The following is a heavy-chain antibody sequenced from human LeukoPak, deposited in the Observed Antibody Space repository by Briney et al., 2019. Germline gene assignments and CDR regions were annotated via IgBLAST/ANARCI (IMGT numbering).Heavy chain of an antibody. Sequence: SETLSLTCTVSGGSISSYYWSWIRQPPRKGLEWIGYIYYSGSTNYNPSLKSRVTISVDTSKNQFSLKLSSVTAADTAVYYCASGRYGRYFDYWGQGTLVTVSS. V-gene: IGHV4-59*01. CDR1: GGSISSYY. J-gene: IGHJ4*02. D-gene: IGHD5-18*01. CDR2: IYYSGST. CDR3: ASGRYGRYFDY.